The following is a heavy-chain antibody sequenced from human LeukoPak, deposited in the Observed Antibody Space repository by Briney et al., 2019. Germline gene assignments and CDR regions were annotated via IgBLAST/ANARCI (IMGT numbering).Heavy chain of an antibody. J-gene: IGHJ6*03. CDR3: AGTQYSSSAGYYYYMDV. V-gene: IGHV4-59*01. CDR1: GGSISSYY. Sequence: PSETLSLTCTVSGGSISSYYWSWIRQPPGKGLEWIGYIYYSGSTNYNPSLKSRVTISVDTSKNQFSLKLSSVTAADTAVYYCAGTQYSSSAGYYYYMDVWGKGTTFTVSS. CDR2: IYYSGST. D-gene: IGHD6-6*01.